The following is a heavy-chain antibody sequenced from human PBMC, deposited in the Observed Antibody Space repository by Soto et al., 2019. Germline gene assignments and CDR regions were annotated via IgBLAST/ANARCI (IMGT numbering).Heavy chain of an antibody. V-gene: IGHV3-7*01. J-gene: IGHJ6*02. CDR3: AILVEMATITWYYYGMDV. D-gene: IGHD5-12*01. CDR1: GFTFSSYW. CDR2: IKQDGSEK. Sequence: HPGGSLRLSCAASGFTFSSYWMSWVRQAPGEGLEWVANIKQDGSEKYYVDSVKGRFTISRDNAKNSLYLQMNSLRAEDTAVYYCAILVEMATITWYYYGMDVWGQGTTVTVSS.